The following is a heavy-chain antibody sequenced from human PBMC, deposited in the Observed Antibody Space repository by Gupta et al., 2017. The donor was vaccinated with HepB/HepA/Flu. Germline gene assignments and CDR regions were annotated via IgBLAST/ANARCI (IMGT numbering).Heavy chain of an antibody. J-gene: IGHJ5*02. CDR2: IYYSGST. CDR3: ARVDYYDSSGYYNVWFDP. D-gene: IGHD3-22*01. CDR1: GGSISSSSYY. V-gene: IGHV4-39*01. Sequence: QLQLQESGPGLVKPSETLSLTCTVSGGSISSSSYYWGWIRQPPGKGLEWIGSIYYSGSTYYNPSLKSRVTISVDTSKNQFSLKLSSVTAADTAVYYCARVDYYDSSGYYNVWFDPWGQGTLVTVSS.